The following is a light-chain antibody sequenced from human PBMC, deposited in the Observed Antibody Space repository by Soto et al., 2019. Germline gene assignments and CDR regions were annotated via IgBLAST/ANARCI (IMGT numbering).Light chain of an antibody. Sequence: EIVLTQSPATLSLSPGERATLSCRASQSVSSYLAWYQQKPGQAPRLLIYDASDRATGIPARFSGSGSGPDFPLTISSLEPEDFAIYYRQQRSNWPPVTFGGGTKVEIK. J-gene: IGKJ4*01. V-gene: IGKV3-11*01. CDR2: DAS. CDR3: QQRSNWPPVT. CDR1: QSVSSY.